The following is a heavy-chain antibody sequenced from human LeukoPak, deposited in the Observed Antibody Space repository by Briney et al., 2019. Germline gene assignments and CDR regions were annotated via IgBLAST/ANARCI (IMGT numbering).Heavy chain of an antibody. CDR1: GFTFDHYT. V-gene: IGHV3-43*01. CDR2: ISWDGGST. CDR3: AKDGKNYFDY. Sequence: GGSLRLSCAASGFTFDHYTMHWVRQAPGKGLEWVSLISWDGGSTYYADSVKGRFTISRDNSKNSLSLQMNSLRAEDTALYYCAKDGKNYFDYWGQGTLVTVSS. J-gene: IGHJ4*02.